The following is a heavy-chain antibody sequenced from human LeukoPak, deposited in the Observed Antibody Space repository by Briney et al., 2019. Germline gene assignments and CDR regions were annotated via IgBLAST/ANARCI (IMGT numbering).Heavy chain of an antibody. CDR1: GFIFSNYG. D-gene: IGHD1-1*01. CDR3: AKVVQYTASTGTGLDY. CDR2: IWYDGSYK. Sequence: PGRSLRLSCAASGFIFSNYGMHWVRQAPGKGLDWVAVIWYDGSYKYHADSVKGRFTISRDNSKNTLYLQMNSLRAEDTAIYYCAKVVQYTASTGTGLDYWGQGTLVTVSS. J-gene: IGHJ4*02. V-gene: IGHV3-33*06.